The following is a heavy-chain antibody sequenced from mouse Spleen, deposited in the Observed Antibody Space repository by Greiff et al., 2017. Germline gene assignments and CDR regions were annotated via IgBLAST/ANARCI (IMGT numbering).Heavy chain of an antibody. J-gene: IGHJ1*01. CDR3: ARNPTGTNWYFDV. D-gene: IGHD4-1*01. CDR1: GFSLTSYG. Sequence: QVQLQQSGPGLVQPSQSLSITCTVSGFSLTSYGVHWVRQSPGKGLEWLGVIWSGGSTDYNAAFISRLSISKDNSKSQVFFKMNSLQADDTAIYYCARNPTGTNWYFDVWGAGTTVTVSS. V-gene: IGHV2-2*01. CDR2: IWSGGST.